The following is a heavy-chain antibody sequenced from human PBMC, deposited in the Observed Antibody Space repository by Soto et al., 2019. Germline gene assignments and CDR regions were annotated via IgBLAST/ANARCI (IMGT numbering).Heavy chain of an antibody. D-gene: IGHD1-20*01. CDR3: ARSPGITGTRASQYAMDV. J-gene: IGHJ6*02. CDR1: GDTFSTFA. V-gene: IGHV1-69*13. CDR2: IIPIFGTP. Sequence: ASVKVSCKASGDTFSTFAISWVRQAPGQGLEWMGGIIPIFGTPDYAQHFPGRVTISADESTKTAYLELSSLRPEDTAVYYCARSPGITGTRASQYAMDVWGQGTTVTVSS.